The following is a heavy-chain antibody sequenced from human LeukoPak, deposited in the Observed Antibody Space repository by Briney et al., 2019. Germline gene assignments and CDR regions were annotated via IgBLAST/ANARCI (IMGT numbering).Heavy chain of an antibody. CDR3: ARGPPRPRYYYYYYYLDV. CDR2: IRYDGSNK. J-gene: IGHJ6*03. Sequence: GGSLRLSCAASGFTFSSYGMHWVRQAPGKGLEWVAFIRYDGSNKYYADSVKGRFTISRDNSKNTLYLQMNSLRVEDTAVYYCARGPPRPRYYYYYYYLDVWGKGTTVTISS. D-gene: IGHD6-25*01. CDR1: GFTFSSYG. V-gene: IGHV3-30*02.